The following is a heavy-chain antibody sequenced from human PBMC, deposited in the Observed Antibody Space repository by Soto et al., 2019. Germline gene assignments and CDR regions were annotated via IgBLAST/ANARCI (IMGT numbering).Heavy chain of an antibody. D-gene: IGHD2-8*01. Sequence: VASVKVSCKASGYTFTSYGISWVRQAPGQGLEWMGWISAYNGNTNYAQKLQGRVTMTTDTSTSTAYMELRSLRSDDTAVYYCARDIALKWLLGGCVYDSHSGMDGWGQGNTVIVSS. CDR3: ARDIALKWLLGGCVYDSHSGMDG. J-gene: IGHJ6*02. V-gene: IGHV1-18*01. CDR2: ISAYNGNT. CDR1: GYTFTSYG.